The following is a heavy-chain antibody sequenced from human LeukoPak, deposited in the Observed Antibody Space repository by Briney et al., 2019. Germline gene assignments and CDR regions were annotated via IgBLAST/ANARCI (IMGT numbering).Heavy chain of an antibody. J-gene: IGHJ3*02. CDR2: IRNKANGGTT. V-gene: IGHV3-49*04. D-gene: IGHD3-22*01. Sequence: GESLRLSCTTSGFTVSDYAVSWVRQAPGKGVEWIGFIRNKANGGTTEDAASVKGRFTISRDDSKTIAHLQMSSLKTEDTAVYYCSRFYSSGWASGAFDIWGQGTMVTVSS. CDR3: SRFYSSGWASGAFDI. CDR1: GFTVSDYA.